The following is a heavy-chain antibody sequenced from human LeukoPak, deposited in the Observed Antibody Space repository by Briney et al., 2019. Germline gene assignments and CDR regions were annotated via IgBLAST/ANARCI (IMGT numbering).Heavy chain of an antibody. CDR2: ITNNGGGT. CDR1: GFTFSSYS. J-gene: IGHJ4*02. D-gene: IGHD7-27*01. CDR3: VKETGHNWGYFEF. Sequence: GGSLRLSCAASGFTFSSYSMNWVRQAPGKGLAWVSVITNNGGGTYYADSVKGRFTISRDNSKNTLYLQMNNLRADDTAVFYCVKETGHNWGYFEFWGQGTLVTVSS. V-gene: IGHV3-23*01.